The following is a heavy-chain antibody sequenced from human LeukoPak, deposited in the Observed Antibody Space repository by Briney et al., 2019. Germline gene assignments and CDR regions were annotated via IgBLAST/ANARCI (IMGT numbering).Heavy chain of an antibody. CDR1: GFTFSSYA. Sequence: PGGSLRLSCAASGFTFSSYAMSWVRQAPGKGLEWVSAIRSDGSITNYADSVKGRFTTSRDNSKNTLDLQMNSLRADDTAVYHCAKRSCSGGSCNFDYWSQGTLVTVSS. V-gene: IGHV3-23*01. CDR2: IRSDGSIT. D-gene: IGHD2-15*01. CDR3: AKRSCSGGSCNFDY. J-gene: IGHJ4*02.